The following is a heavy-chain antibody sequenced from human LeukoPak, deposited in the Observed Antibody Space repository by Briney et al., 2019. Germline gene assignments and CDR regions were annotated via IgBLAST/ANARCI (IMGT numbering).Heavy chain of an antibody. CDR1: GYTLTELS. CDR3: ATLGAGGTSGPMGAFDI. J-gene: IGHJ3*02. D-gene: IGHD3-10*01. Sequence: ASVKVSCKVSGYTLTELSMHWVRQAPGKGLEWMGGFDPEDGETIYAQKFQGRVTMTEDTSTDTAYMELSSLRSEDAAVYYCATLGAGGTSGPMGAFDIWGQGTMVTVSS. V-gene: IGHV1-24*01. CDR2: FDPEDGET.